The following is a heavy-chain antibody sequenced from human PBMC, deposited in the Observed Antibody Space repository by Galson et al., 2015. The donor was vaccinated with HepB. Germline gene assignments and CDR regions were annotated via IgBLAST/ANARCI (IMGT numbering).Heavy chain of an antibody. V-gene: IGHV4-30-4*01. D-gene: IGHD2-8*01. CDR2: IYYSGST. Sequence: QLQLQESGSGLVKPSQTLSLTCTVSGGSISSGDYYWSWIRQPPGKGLEWIGYIYYSGSTYYNPSLKSRVTISVDTSKNQFSLKLSSVTAADTAVYYCARGGVLMVYATRTGNWFDPWGQGTLVTVSS. CDR3: ARGGVLMVYATRTGNWFDP. CDR1: GGSISSGDYY. J-gene: IGHJ5*02.